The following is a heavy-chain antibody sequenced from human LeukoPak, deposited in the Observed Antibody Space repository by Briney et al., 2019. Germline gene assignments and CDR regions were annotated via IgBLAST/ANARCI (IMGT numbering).Heavy chain of an antibody. CDR3: ASGYSGYERPPDY. CDR1: GFTFDDYA. CDR2: ISWNSGSI. Sequence: GGSLRLSCAASGFTFDDYAMHWVRQAPGKGLEWVSGISWNSGSIGYADSVKGRFTISRDNAKNSLYLQMNSLRAEDTAVYYCASGYSGYERPPDYWGQGTLVTVSS. J-gene: IGHJ4*02. D-gene: IGHD5-12*01. V-gene: IGHV3-9*01.